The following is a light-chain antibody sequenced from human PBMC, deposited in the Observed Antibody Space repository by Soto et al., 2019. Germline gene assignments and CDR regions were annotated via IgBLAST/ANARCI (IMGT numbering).Light chain of an antibody. Sequence: QSVLTQPPSVSAAPGQKVTISCSGSSSNIGNNYVSWYQQLPGTAPKLLIYDNNKRPSGIPDRFSGSKSGTSATLGITGLQTGDEADYYCGTWDSSLSAAVVVFGGGTKLTVL. V-gene: IGLV1-51*01. CDR2: DNN. CDR3: GTWDSSLSAAVVV. J-gene: IGLJ2*01. CDR1: SSNIGNNY.